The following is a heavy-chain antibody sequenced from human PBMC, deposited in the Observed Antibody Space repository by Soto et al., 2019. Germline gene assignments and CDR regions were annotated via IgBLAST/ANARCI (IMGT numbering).Heavy chain of an antibody. CDR2: IYYSGT. CDR3: ARYLAYCATGSCYAKWGS. CDR1: GASLSNDDYF. D-gene: IGHD2-21*01. J-gene: IGHJ5*02. V-gene: IGHV4-30-4*01. Sequence: QVQLQESGPGLVQPSQTLSLTCTVSGASLSNDDYFWSWIRQPPGKGLEWIGFIYYSGTYYNPSLKRRATISAHTSKNHFSLKLTSVTAADTAVYYCARYLAYCATGSCYAKWGSWGQGTLVTVSS.